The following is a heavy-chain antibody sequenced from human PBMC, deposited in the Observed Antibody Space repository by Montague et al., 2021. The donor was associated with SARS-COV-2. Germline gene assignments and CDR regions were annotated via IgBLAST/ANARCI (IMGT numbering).Heavy chain of an antibody. CDR1: GGSLNGNL. J-gene: IGHJ4*02. CDR2: INHSGGT. CDR3: ARGRPSGSDWLNEDY. V-gene: IGHV4-34*01. Sequence: SETLSLTCAVYGGSLNGNLWSWIRQSPGKGLEWIGEINHSGGTIYNPPLMPRVTMSVDTSKNQFSLRLTSVTAADTATYFCARGRPSGSDWLNEDYWGQGALVTVSS. D-gene: IGHD3-9*01.